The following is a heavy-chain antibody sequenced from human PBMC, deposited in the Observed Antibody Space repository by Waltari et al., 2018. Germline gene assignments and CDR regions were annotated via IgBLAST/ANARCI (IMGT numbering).Heavy chain of an antibody. CDR1: GGSISSYY. Sequence: QVQLQESGPGLVKPSETLSLTCTVSGGSISSYYWSWIRQPPGKGLEWIGYIYYSGSTNYNPSLKSRVTISVDTSKNQFSLKLSSVTAADTAVYYCVRVLAGVVTTTYYFDYWGQGTLVTVSS. CDR2: IYYSGST. CDR3: VRVLAGVVTTTYYFDY. J-gene: IGHJ4*02. D-gene: IGHD3-22*01. V-gene: IGHV4-59*01.